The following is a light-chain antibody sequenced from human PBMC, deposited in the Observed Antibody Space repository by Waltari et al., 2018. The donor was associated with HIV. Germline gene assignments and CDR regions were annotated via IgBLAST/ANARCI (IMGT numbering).Light chain of an antibody. V-gene: IGLV1-40*01. J-gene: IGLJ1*01. CDR3: QSYDGSLGGYV. CDR2: GHT. Sequence: LQTQPPPVPGAPGPRVPTPCTGPTPKYGAGYDSPWYQQLPGTAPKLLIYGHTNRPSGVPDRFSGSKSGTSASLAITGLQAEDEADYYCQSYDGSLGGYVFGTGTAVTVL. CDR1: TPKYGAGYD.